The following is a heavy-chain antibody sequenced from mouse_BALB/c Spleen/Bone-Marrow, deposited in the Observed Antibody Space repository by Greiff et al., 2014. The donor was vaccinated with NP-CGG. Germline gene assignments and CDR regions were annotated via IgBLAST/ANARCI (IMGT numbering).Heavy chain of an antibody. CDR3: ARYWDAY. CDR2: IDPNTYYT. D-gene: IGHD4-1*01. Sequence: QVQLKESRAELAKPGASVKMSCKASGYTFTNYWMHCVKQRPGQGLEWIGYIDPNTYYTRYNQKFKDKATLTADKSSSTAYLQLSSLTSEDSAVYYCARYWDAYWGQGTLVTVSA. CDR1: GYTFTNYW. V-gene: IGHV1-7*01. J-gene: IGHJ3*01.